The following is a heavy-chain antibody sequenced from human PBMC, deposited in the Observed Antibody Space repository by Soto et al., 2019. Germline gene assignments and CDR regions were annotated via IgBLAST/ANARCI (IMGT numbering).Heavy chain of an antibody. CDR1: GFTFSSYS. CDR2: ISSSSSYI. D-gene: IGHD6-19*01. J-gene: IGHJ4*02. Sequence: EVQLVESGGGLVKPGGSLRLSCAASGFTFSSYSMNWVRQAPGKGLEWVSSISSSSSYIYYADSVKGRFTISRDNAKNSLYLQMNSLRAEDTAVYYCARDSERYSSGRDYLGQGTLVTVSS. CDR3: ARDSERYSSGRDY. V-gene: IGHV3-21*01.